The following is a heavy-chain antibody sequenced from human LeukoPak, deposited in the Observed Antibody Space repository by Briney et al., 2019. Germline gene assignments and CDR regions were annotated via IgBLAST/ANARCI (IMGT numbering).Heavy chain of an antibody. D-gene: IGHD1-26*01. CDR2: IYHSGST. CDR3: ARVGPTLYYFDY. V-gene: IGHV4-4*02. Sequence: PSETLSLTCAVSGGSIISSNWWSWVRQPPRKGLEWIGEIYHSGSTNYNPSLKSRVTISVDKSKNQFSLKLSSVTAADTAVYYCARVGPTLYYFDYWGQGTLVTVSS. J-gene: IGHJ4*02. CDR1: GGSIISSNW.